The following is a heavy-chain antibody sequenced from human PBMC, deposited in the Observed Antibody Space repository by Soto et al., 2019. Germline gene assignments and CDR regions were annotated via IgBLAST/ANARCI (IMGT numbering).Heavy chain of an antibody. Sequence: QVQLQQWGAGLLKPSETLSLTCAVYGGSFSGYYWSWIRQPPGKGLEWIGEINHSGSTNYNPSLKRRVTISVDTSKNQFSLKLSPVTAADTAVYYCASVAYCGGDCYSFGWFDPWGQGTLVTVSS. J-gene: IGHJ5*02. V-gene: IGHV4-34*01. CDR1: GGSFSGYY. D-gene: IGHD2-21*02. CDR2: INHSGST. CDR3: ASVAYCGGDCYSFGWFDP.